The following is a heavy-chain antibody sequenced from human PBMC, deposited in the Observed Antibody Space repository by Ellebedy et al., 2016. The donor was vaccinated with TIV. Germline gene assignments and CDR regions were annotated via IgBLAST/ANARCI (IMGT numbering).Heavy chain of an antibody. D-gene: IGHD3-22*01. CDR3: ARILYYHDSSGYYRSDRFDY. J-gene: IGHJ4*02. CDR2: MNPNSGNT. Sequence: AASVKVSCKASGYTFTSHDINWVRQATGQGLEWMGWMNPNSGNTGYSQKFQGRVTMTRNTYISTAYMELSSLRSEDTAVYYCARILYYHDSSGYYRSDRFDYWGQGTLVTVSS. V-gene: IGHV1-8*01. CDR1: GYTFTSHD.